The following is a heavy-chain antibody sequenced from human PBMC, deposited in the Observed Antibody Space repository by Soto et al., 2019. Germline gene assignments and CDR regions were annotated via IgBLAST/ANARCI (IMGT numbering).Heavy chain of an antibody. CDR2: ISYDGSNK. D-gene: IGHD6-6*01. Sequence: GGSLRLSCAASGFTFSSYAMHWVRQAPGKGLEWVAVISYDGSNKYYADSVKGRFTISRDNSKNTLYLQMNSLRAEDTAVYYCARDRTGIAARFLFDYWGQGTLVTVSS. CDR1: GFTFSSYA. CDR3: ARDRTGIAARFLFDY. V-gene: IGHV3-30-3*01. J-gene: IGHJ4*02.